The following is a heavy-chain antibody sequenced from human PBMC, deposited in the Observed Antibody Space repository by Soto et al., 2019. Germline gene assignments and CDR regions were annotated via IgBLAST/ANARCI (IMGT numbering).Heavy chain of an antibody. D-gene: IGHD3-3*01. CDR2: INPNSGNT. CDR1: GYTFTSYE. V-gene: IGHV1-8*01. J-gene: IGHJ4*02. CDR3: ARGRRGGD. Sequence: QVQLVQSGAEVKKSGASVKVSCKASGYTFTSYEINWVRQATGQGLEWMGWINPNSGNTAYAQKFQGRVTMTRNTSISTAYMELSRLRSEGTAVYYCARGRRGGDWGQGTLVTVSS.